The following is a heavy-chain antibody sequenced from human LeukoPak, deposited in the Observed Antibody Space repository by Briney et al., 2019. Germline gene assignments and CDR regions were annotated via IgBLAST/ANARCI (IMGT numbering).Heavy chain of an antibody. Sequence: ASVKVSCKASGYTFTSYYMHWVRQAPGQGLEWMGIINPSGGSTSYAQKFQGRVTMTRDTSTSTVYMELSSQRSEDTAVYYCARDRYYYDSSGYQPFDYWGQGTLVTVSS. CDR2: INPSGGST. V-gene: IGHV1-46*01. CDR1: GYTFTSYY. D-gene: IGHD3-22*01. J-gene: IGHJ4*02. CDR3: ARDRYYYDSSGYQPFDY.